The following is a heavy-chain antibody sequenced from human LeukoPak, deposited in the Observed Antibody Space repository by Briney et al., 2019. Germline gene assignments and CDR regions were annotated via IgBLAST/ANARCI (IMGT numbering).Heavy chain of an antibody. J-gene: IGHJ4*02. Sequence: GSLRLSCAASGFTVSSNYMSWVRQAPGKGLEWVSVIYSGGSTYYADSVKGRFTISRDNSKNTLYLQMNSLRAEDTAVYYCARDRAAAGTDYFDYWGQGTLVTVSS. CDR3: ARDRAAAGTDYFDY. CDR2: IYSGGST. D-gene: IGHD6-13*01. CDR1: GFTVSSNY. V-gene: IGHV3-53*01.